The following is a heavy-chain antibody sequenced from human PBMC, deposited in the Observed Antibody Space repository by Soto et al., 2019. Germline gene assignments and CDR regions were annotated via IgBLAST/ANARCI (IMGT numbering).Heavy chain of an antibody. V-gene: IGHV3-30*18. Sequence: QVQLVESGGGVVQPGRSLRLSCAASGFTFSSYGMHWVRQAPGKGLEWVAVISYDGSNKYYAASVKGRFTISRDNAKNTLYLQMNSLRAEDTAVYYCAEVAAAGPFPPRGQGTLVTVSS. CDR3: AEVAAAGPFPP. CDR1: GFTFSSYG. CDR2: ISYDGSNK. J-gene: IGHJ5*02. D-gene: IGHD6-13*01.